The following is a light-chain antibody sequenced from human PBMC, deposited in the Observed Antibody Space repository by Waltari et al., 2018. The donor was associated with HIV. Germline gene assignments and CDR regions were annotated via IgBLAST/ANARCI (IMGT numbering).Light chain of an antibody. CDR3: QSYDSSLSGWV. CDR1: SSNIGAGYD. Sequence: QSVLTQPPSVSGAPGQRVTISCTVSSSNIGAGYDVHWYQQLPGTAPKLLIYGNSHRPSGVPDRCSGSKSGTSASLAITGLQAEDEADYYCQSYDSSLSGWVFGGETKLTGL. CDR2: GNS. V-gene: IGLV1-40*01. J-gene: IGLJ3*02.